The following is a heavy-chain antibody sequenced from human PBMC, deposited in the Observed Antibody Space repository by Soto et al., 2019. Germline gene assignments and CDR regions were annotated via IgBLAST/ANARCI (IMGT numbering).Heavy chain of an antibody. J-gene: IGHJ5*02. Sequence: PSETLSLTCTVSGGSISSYYWSWIRQPPGKGLEWIGYNYYSGSTNYNPSLKSRVTISVDTSKNHFSLKLSSVTAADTAVYYCARHGGADNKITIFGVVENWFDPWGQGTLVTVSS. D-gene: IGHD3-3*01. CDR1: GGSISSYY. CDR3: ARHGGADNKITIFGVVENWFDP. V-gene: IGHV4-59*08. CDR2: NYYSGST.